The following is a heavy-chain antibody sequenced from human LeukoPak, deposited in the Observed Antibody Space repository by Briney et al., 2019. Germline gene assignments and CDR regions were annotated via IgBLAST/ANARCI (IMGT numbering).Heavy chain of an antibody. CDR3: ARDAAGYYYYGMDV. CDR1: GFSFSSYG. CDR2: ISGSGGRT. D-gene: IGHD6-25*01. J-gene: IGHJ6*02. Sequence: GGSLRLSCAASGFSFSSYGMSWVRQAPGKGLEWVSAISGSGGRTYYADSVKGRSTISRDNAKKSLYLQMNSLRAEDTAVYYCARDAAGYYYYGMDVWGQGTTVTVSS. V-gene: IGHV3-23*01.